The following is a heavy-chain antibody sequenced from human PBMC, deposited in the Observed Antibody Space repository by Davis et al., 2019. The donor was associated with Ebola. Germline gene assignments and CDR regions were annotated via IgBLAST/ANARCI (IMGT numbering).Heavy chain of an antibody. Sequence: GESLKISCKGSGYSFTNYWIGWVRQMPGKGLEWMGIIYPGDSDTRYSPSFEGQVTISADRSISTAYLQWSSLKASDTAMYYCARFLEWKADYWGQGTLVTVSS. V-gene: IGHV5-51*01. CDR3: ARFLEWKADY. J-gene: IGHJ4*02. CDR1: GYSFTNYW. D-gene: IGHD3-3*01. CDR2: IYPGDSDT.